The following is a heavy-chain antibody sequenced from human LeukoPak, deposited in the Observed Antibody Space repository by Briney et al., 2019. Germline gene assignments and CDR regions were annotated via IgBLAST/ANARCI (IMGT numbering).Heavy chain of an antibody. CDR2: ISYDGSNK. CDR3: AKDLYPHGYSYAKSNYFDY. V-gene: IGHV3-30*04. D-gene: IGHD5-18*01. CDR1: GFTFSSYA. J-gene: IGHJ4*02. Sequence: GSLRLSCAASGFTFSSYAMHWVRQAPGKGLEWVAVISYDGSNKYYADSVKGRFTISRDNSKNTLYLQMNSLRAEDTAVYYCAKDLYPHGYSYAKSNYFDYWGQGTLVTVSS.